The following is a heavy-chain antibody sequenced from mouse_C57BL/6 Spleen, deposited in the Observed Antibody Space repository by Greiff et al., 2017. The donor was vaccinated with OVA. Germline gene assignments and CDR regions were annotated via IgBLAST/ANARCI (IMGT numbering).Heavy chain of an antibody. Sequence: VQLQQPGAELVRPGSSVKLSCKASGYTFTIYWMHWVKQRPIQGLEWIGNIDPSDSETHYNQKFKDKATLTVDKSSSTAYMQLSSLTSEDSAVYYCARSGDYYAMDYWGQGTSVTVSS. CDR2: IDPSDSET. V-gene: IGHV1-52*01. D-gene: IGHD3-2*02. CDR1: GYTFTIYW. J-gene: IGHJ4*01. CDR3: ARSGDYYAMDY.